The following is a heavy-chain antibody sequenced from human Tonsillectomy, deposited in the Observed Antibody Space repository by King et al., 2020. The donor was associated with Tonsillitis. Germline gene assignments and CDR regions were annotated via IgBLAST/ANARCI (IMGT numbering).Heavy chain of an antibody. J-gene: IGHJ4*02. D-gene: IGHD1-26*01. V-gene: IGHV4-39*01. CDR1: GGSISNSDHY. CDR2: MDNSGTT. CDR3: ARYVSGSFDY. Sequence: QLQESGPGVVKPSETLSLTCTVSGGSISNSDHYWAWIRQPPGKGLEWIGYMDNSGTTFYNPSLKSRITISGGTSENRFSLNLSSVTAADTAVYFCARYVSGSFDYWGQGALVTVSS.